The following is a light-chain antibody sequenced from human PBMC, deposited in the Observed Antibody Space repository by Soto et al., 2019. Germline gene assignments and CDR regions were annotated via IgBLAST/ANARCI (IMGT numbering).Light chain of an antibody. V-gene: IGLV2-14*03. Sequence: QSVLTQPASVSGSPGQSITISCTGTSSDVGAYNFVSWRQQHPGKAPKLMIYNVYDRPSGISYRFSGSKSGNTASLTISGLQGEDEADYYCSACTVSRTYVFGTGTKVTVL. CDR2: NVY. J-gene: IGLJ1*01. CDR1: SSDVGAYNF. CDR3: SACTVSRTYV.